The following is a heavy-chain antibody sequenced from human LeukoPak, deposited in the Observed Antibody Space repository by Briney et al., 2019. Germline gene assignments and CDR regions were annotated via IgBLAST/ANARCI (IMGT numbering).Heavy chain of an antibody. CDR3: ARGGSSSWYH. CDR1: GGSISSYY. V-gene: IGHV4-59*01. Sequence: KPSETLSLTCTVSGGSISSYYWSWIRQPPGKGLEWIGYINYSGSTNYNPSLKSRVTISVDTSKNQFSLKLSSVTAADTAVYYCARGGSSSWYHWGQGTLVTVSS. J-gene: IGHJ4*02. CDR2: INYSGST. D-gene: IGHD6-13*01.